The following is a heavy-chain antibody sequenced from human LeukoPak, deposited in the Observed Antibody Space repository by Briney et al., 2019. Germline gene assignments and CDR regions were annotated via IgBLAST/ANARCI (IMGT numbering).Heavy chain of an antibody. CDR2: INHSGST. J-gene: IGHJ4*02. CDR1: GFIFKDFP. CDR3: ARGSGSSFDY. D-gene: IGHD3-10*01. Sequence: PGGSLRLSCAVSGFIFKDFPMTWVRQAPGKGLEWIGEINHSGSTNYNPSLKSRVTISVDTSKNQFSLKLSSVTAADTAVYYCARGSGSSFDYWGQGTLVTVSS. V-gene: IGHV4-34*01.